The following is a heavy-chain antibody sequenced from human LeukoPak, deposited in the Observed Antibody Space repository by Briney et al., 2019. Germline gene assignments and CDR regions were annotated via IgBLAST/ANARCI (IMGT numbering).Heavy chain of an antibody. J-gene: IGHJ5*02. CDR2: IYYSGST. D-gene: IGHD3-22*01. Sequence: SETLSLTCTVSGGSISSYYWSWIRQPPGKGLEWIGYIYYSGSTNYNPSLKSRVTISVDTSKNQFSLKLSSVTAADTAVYYCARLYDSNWFDLWGQGTLVTVSS. CDR3: ARLYDSNWFDL. CDR1: GGSISSYY. V-gene: IGHV4-59*08.